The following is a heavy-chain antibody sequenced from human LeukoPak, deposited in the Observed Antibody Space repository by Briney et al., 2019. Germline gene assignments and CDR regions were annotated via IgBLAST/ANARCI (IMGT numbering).Heavy chain of an antibody. J-gene: IGHJ4*02. CDR3: AKGTSSGWSYFDY. D-gene: IGHD6-19*01. CDR1: GGSISSYY. CDR2: LYTSGSS. Sequence: PSETLSLTCTVSGGSISSYYWSWIRQSAGKGLEWIGLLYTSGSSNYNPSLKSRVTMSVDTSKNQFSLNLSSVTAADTAVYYCAKGTSSGWSYFDYWGQGTLVTVSS. V-gene: IGHV4-4*07.